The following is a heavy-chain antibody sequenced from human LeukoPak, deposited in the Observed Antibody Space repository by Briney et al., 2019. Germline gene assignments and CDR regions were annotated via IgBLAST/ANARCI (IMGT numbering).Heavy chain of an antibody. CDR2: NYSGGST. D-gene: IGHD5-18*01. V-gene: IGHV3-53*01. J-gene: IGHJ4*02. CDR1: GFTVSSNY. Sequence: PGGSLRLSCAASGFTVSSNYMSWVRQAPGKGLEWVSVNYSGGSTYYADSVKGRFTISRDNSKNTLYLQMNSLRAEDTAVYYCASQGSGYSYGIDYWGQGTLVTASS. CDR3: ASQGSGYSYGIDY.